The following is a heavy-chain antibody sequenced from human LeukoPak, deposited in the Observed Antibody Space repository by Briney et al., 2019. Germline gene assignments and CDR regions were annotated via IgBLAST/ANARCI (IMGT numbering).Heavy chain of an antibody. D-gene: IGHD1-26*01. CDR2: ITSSSSAI. J-gene: IGHJ4*02. V-gene: IGHV3-48*01. CDR1: GFTFSSYS. Sequence: GGSLRLSCAASGFTFSSYSMNWVRQAPGKGLEWVSYITSSSSAIYYADSVKGRFTISRDNARNSLYLQMNSLRAEDTAVYYCARVRGSYHFDYWGQGTLVTVSS. CDR3: ARVRGSYHFDY.